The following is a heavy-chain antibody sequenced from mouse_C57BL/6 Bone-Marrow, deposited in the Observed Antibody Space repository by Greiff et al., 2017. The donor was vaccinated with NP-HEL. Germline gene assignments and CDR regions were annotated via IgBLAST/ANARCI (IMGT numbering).Heavy chain of an antibody. CDR1: GYTFTSYW. D-gene: IGHD1-1*01. Sequence: QVQLQQPGAELVKPGASVKLSCKASGYTFTSYWMHWVKQRPGRGLEWIGRIDPTSGGTKYNEKFKSKATLTVDKPSSAAYMQLSSLTSEDSAVYYCARDTTVVAPYWYFDVWGTGTTVTVSS. J-gene: IGHJ1*03. V-gene: IGHV1-72*01. CDR3: ARDTTVVAPYWYFDV. CDR2: IDPTSGGT.